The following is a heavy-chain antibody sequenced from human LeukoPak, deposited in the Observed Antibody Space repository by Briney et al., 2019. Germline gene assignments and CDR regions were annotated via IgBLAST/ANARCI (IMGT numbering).Heavy chain of an antibody. CDR2: INHSGST. CDR3: ARGTLYYDSSGYYYLGAFDI. V-gene: IGHV4-34*01. Sequence: SETLSLTCAVYGGSFSGYYWSWIRQPPGKGLEWIGEINHSGSTNYNPSLKSRVTISVDTSKNQFSLKLSSVTAADTAVYYCARGTLYYDSSGYYYLGAFDIWGQGTMVTVSS. J-gene: IGHJ3*02. D-gene: IGHD3-22*01. CDR1: GGSFSGYY.